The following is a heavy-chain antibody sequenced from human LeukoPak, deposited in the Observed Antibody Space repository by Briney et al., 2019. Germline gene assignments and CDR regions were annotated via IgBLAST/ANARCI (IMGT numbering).Heavy chain of an antibody. J-gene: IGHJ4*02. V-gene: IGHV1-18*01. CDR3: ARPVVSGGWSPSRSYYFDY. Sequence: ASVKVSCKASGYTFTSYGISWVRQAPGQGLEWMGWISAYNGNTNYAQKLQGRVTMTTDTSTSTAYMELRSLRSGDTAVYYCARPVVSGGWSPSRSYYFDYWGQGTLVTVSS. D-gene: IGHD6-19*01. CDR2: ISAYNGNT. CDR1: GYTFTSYG.